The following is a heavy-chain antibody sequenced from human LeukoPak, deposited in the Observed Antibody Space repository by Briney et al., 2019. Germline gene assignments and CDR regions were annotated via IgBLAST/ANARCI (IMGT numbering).Heavy chain of an antibody. CDR1: EFTFDTYW. D-gene: IGHD2-8*01. V-gene: IGHV3-7*03. CDR3: ARGCNRAACPYYFDC. Sequence: GGSLRLSCAASEFTFDTYWMSWVRQAPGKGLEWVATMKQDGSEKHHLDSVRGRFTISRDNAKNSLYLEMNGLRAEDTAVYYCARGCNRAACPYYFDCWGQGALVTVSS. CDR2: MKQDGSEK. J-gene: IGHJ4*02.